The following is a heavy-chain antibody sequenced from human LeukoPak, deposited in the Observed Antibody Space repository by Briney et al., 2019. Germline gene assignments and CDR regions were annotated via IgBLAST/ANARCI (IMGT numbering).Heavy chain of an antibody. CDR3: AREGGGYYYDSSGYYSFYFDY. D-gene: IGHD3-22*01. CDR1: GGSISSSSYY. V-gene: IGHV4-39*02. CDR2: IYYSGST. Sequence: ASETLSLTCTVSGGSISSSSYYWGWIRQPPGKGLEWIGSIYYSGSTYYNPSLKSRVTISVDTSKNQFSLKLSSVTAADTAVYYCAREGGGYYYDSSGYYSFYFDYWGQGTLVTVSS. J-gene: IGHJ4*02.